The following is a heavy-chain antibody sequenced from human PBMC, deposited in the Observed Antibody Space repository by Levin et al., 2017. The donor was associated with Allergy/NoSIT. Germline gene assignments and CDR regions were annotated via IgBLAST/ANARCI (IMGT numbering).Heavy chain of an antibody. CDR1: GDSVSSHY. D-gene: IGHD4-17*01. J-gene: IGHJ3*02. CDR3: ARYGVYGQGTFDI. CDR2: FSNSGNT. Sequence: SETLSLTCTVSGDSVSSHYWNWIRQPPGKGLEWIGYFSNSGNTNFNPSLKSRVTMSVDTSKNQFSLKLSSVTAADTAVYYCARYGVYGQGTFDIWGQGTMVTVSS. V-gene: IGHV4-59*02.